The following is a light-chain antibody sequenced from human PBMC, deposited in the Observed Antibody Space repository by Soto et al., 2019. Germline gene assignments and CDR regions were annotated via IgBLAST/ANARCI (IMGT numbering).Light chain of an antibody. J-gene: IGKJ1*01. CDR1: QSVRSSY. CDR3: MQRIEFPWT. Sequence: EIVLTQSPGTLSLSPGERATLSCRASQSVRSSYLAWYQQKPGQAPRLLIYGASSRATGIPDRFSGSGSGTDFTLKISRVEAEDVGVYYCMQRIEFPWTFGQGTKVEMK. V-gene: IGKV3-20*01. CDR2: GAS.